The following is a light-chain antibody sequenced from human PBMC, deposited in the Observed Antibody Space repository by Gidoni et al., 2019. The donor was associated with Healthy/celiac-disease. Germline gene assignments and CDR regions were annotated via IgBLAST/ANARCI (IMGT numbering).Light chain of an antibody. J-gene: IGKJ1*01. V-gene: IGKV3-15*01. CDR3: QQYNNWPET. CDR2: GAS. CDR1: QSVSSN. Sequence: EIVITQSPATLAVSPGERATLSCRASQSVSSNLAWYQQKPGQAPRLLIYGASTRATGIAARFSGSGSGTEFTLTISSLQSEDFAVYYCQQYNNWPETFGQGTKVEIK.